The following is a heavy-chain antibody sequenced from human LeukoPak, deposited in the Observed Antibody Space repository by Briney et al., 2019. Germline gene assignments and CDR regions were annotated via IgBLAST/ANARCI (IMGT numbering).Heavy chain of an antibody. Sequence: GASVKVSCKASGYTFTSYGISWVRQAPGQGLEWMGWISAYNGNTNYAQKLQGRVTMTTDTSTSTAYMELRSLRSDDTAVYYCARDSEFSGNSLYYYYGVDVWGQGTTVTVSS. CDR1: GYTFTSYG. V-gene: IGHV1-18*01. D-gene: IGHD4-23*01. CDR2: ISAYNGNT. CDR3: ARDSEFSGNSLYYYYGVDV. J-gene: IGHJ6*02.